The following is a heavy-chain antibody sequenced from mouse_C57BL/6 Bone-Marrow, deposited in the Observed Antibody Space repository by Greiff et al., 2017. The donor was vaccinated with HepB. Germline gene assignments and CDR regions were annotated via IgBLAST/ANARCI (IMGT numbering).Heavy chain of an antibody. Sequence: QVQLQQPGTELVKPGASVKLSCKASGYTFTSYWMHWVKQRPGQGLVWIGNINPSNGGTNYNEKFKSKATLTVDKSSSTAYMQLSSLTSEDSAVYYCASSGTYYSNYVDYWGQGTTLTVSS. CDR2: INPSNGGT. V-gene: IGHV1-53*01. CDR1: GYTFTSYW. CDR3: ASSGTYYSNYVDY. J-gene: IGHJ2*01. D-gene: IGHD2-5*01.